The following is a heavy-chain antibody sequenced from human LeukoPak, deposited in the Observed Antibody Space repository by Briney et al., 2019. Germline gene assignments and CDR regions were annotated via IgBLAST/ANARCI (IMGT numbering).Heavy chain of an antibody. CDR1: GFTFDDYA. Sequence: GRSLRLSCAASGFTFDDYAMHWVRQPPGKGLEWVSGISWNSGSIVYADSVKGRFTISRDNAKNSLYLQMNSLRAEYTALYYCARATHYYESSGYDYWGQGTLVTVSS. V-gene: IGHV3-9*01. D-gene: IGHD3-22*01. CDR2: ISWNSGSI. CDR3: ARATHYYESSGYDY. J-gene: IGHJ4*02.